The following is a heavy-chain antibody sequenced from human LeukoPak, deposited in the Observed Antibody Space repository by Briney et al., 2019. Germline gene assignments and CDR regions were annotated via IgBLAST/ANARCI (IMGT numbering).Heavy chain of an antibody. J-gene: IGHJ4*02. CDR3: ARTNSDPDYYGSGSFFDY. Sequence: SETLSLTCTVSGGSISSYYWSWIRQPPGKGLEWIGYIYYSGSTNYNPSLKSRVTISVDTSKNQFSLKLSSVTAADTAVYYCARTNSDPDYYGSGSFFDYWGQGTLVTVSS. V-gene: IGHV4-59*08. CDR1: GGSISSYY. D-gene: IGHD3-10*01. CDR2: IYYSGST.